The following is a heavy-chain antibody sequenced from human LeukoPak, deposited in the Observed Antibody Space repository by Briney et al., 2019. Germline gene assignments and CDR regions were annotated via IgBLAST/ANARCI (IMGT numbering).Heavy chain of an antibody. V-gene: IGHV3-7*04. Sequence: GGSLRLSCAASGFTFSGYWMSWVRQAPGKGLEWVANIKQDGSEKYYVDSVKGRFTISRDNAKNSLYLQMNSLRDEETAVYYCARGGRGSYLWGQGTLVTVSS. D-gene: IGHD3-16*01. CDR1: GFTFSGYW. J-gene: IGHJ4*02. CDR3: ARGGRGSYL. CDR2: IKQDGSEK.